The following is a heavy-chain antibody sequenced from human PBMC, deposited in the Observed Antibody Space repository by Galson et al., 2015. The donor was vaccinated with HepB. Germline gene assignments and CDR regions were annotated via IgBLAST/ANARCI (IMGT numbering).Heavy chain of an antibody. D-gene: IGHD1-26*01. CDR2: ISGNGGST. J-gene: IGHJ4*02. Sequence: SLRLSCAASGFTFSNYAMSWVRQAPGKGLEWVSVISGNGGSTYYADSVEGRFTISRDNSKNTLYLQMNSLRAEDTAVYYCAKDQLQRGGGGTYPLDYWGQGTLATVSS. V-gene: IGHV3-23*01. CDR3: AKDQLQRGGGGTYPLDY. CDR1: GFTFSNYA.